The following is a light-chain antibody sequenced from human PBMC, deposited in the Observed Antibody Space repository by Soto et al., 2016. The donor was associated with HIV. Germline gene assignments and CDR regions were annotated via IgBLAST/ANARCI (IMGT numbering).Light chain of an antibody. CDR2: DNK. V-gene: IGLV3-21*03. J-gene: IGLJ3*02. Sequence: SYVLTQPPSVSVAPGKTASLTCGGKNIGTKGVHWYQQKPGQAPVLVVYDNKDRPSGIPERFSGSNPENTATLTISRVDAGDEADYYCQVWDTVSDHQVFGGGTKLTVL. CDR1: NIGTKG. CDR3: QVWDTVSDHQV.